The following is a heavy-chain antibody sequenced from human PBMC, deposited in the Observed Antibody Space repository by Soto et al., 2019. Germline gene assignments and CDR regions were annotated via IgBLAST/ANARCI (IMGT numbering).Heavy chain of an antibody. Sequence: SGPTLVNPTQTLTLTCTLSGFSLTTRGVGVGWIRQPPGKAPEWLALIYWDDDKRYRSSLKTRLTINKDTSRNQVVLTMTNMGPVDTATYYCAHTPWGAAPDYWGQGTVVTFSS. CDR3: AHTPWGAAPDY. CDR2: IYWDDDK. D-gene: IGHD3-16*01. CDR1: GFSLTTRGVG. V-gene: IGHV2-5*02. J-gene: IGHJ4*02.